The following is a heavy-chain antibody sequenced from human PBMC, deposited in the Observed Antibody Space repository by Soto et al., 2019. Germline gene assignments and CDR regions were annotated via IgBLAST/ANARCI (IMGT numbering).Heavy chain of an antibody. D-gene: IGHD1-7*01. CDR1: GYTFSNYG. V-gene: IGHV1-18*01. Sequence: QVHLVQSGAEVKKPGASVRVSCKASGYTFSNYGIIWVRQAPGQGLEWMGWISAYSGKTNYAQSLQVRVTMTTDTSTNTAYMELRSLTSDDTAVYYCARTGELRLDSWGQGTLVTVSS. J-gene: IGHJ4*02. CDR2: ISAYSGKT. CDR3: ARTGELRLDS.